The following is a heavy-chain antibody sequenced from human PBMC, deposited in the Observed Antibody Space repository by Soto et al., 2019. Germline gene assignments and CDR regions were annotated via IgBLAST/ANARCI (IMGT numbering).Heavy chain of an antibody. CDR3: ARDSGYSYGPPDY. CDR2: ISSSSSTI. J-gene: IGHJ4*02. Sequence: GGSLRLSCAASGFTFSSYNMNWVRQAPGKGLEWVSYISSSSSTIYYADSVKGRFTISRDNAKNSLYLQMNSLRAEDTAVYYCARDSGYSYGPPDYWGQGTLVTVSS. V-gene: IGHV3-48*01. CDR1: GFTFSSYN. D-gene: IGHD5-18*01.